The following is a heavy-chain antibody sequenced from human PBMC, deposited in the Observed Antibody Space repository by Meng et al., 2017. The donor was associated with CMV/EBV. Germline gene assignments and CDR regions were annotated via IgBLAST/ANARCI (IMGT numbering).Heavy chain of an antibody. CDR1: ELTFSSYA. V-gene: IGHV3-30-3*01. CDR2: ISYDGSNK. Sequence: VKAVESGGCVVLSGRPLRLSCSSSELTFSSYAMHLDLQAPSKGLEWVAVISYDGSNKYYADSVKGRFTISRDNSKNTLYLQMNSLRAEDTAVYYCARGSVAGFDYWGQGTLVTVSS. D-gene: IGHD6-19*01. J-gene: IGHJ4*02. CDR3: ARGSVAGFDY.